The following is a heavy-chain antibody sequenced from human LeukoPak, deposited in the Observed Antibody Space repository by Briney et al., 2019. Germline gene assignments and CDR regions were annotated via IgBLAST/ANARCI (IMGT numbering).Heavy chain of an antibody. CDR1: GFTFSDFA. CDR2: IRSKAYGGTT. D-gene: IGHD4-17*01. V-gene: IGHV3-49*04. J-gene: IGHJ4*02. CDR3: TRGGLEDGDYIFDY. Sequence: QAGGSLTLSCTASGFTFSDFAMNWVRQAPRKGLEWVGFIRSKAYGGTTEYAASVKGRFTISRDDSKSIAYLQMISLKSEDAAVYYCTRGGLEDGDYIFDYWGQGTRVTVSS.